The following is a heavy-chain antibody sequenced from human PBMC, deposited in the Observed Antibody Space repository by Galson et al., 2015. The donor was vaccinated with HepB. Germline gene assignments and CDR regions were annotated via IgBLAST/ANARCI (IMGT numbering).Heavy chain of an antibody. CDR2: ISSSGGST. J-gene: IGHJ4*02. CDR3: AREGNCGGDRCTFDY. Sequence: SLRLSCAASGFTFSRYGMNWVRQAPGKGLEWVSRISSSGGSTTYADSVKGRFTIPRDNAKNTLYLQMNSLRAEDTAVYYCAREGNCGGDRCTFDYWGRGTLVTVSS. V-gene: IGHV3-74*01. CDR1: GFTFSRYG. D-gene: IGHD2-21*01.